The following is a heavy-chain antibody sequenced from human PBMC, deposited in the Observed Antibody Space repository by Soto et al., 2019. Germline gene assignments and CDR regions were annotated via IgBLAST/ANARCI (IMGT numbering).Heavy chain of an antibody. CDR2: ISAYNGNT. J-gene: IGHJ5*02. Sequence: GASVKVSCKASGYTLTSYGISWVRQAPGQGLEWMGWISAYNGNTNYAQKLQGRVTMTTDTSTSTAYMELRSLRSDDTAVFYCARDGVEMATIVNWFDPWGQGTLVTVSS. V-gene: IGHV1-18*01. D-gene: IGHD5-12*01. CDR1: GYTLTSYG. CDR3: ARDGVEMATIVNWFDP.